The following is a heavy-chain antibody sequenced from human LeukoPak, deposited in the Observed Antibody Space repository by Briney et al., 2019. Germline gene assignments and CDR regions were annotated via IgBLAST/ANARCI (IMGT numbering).Heavy chain of an antibody. CDR3: ARRYCSSTSCTLDY. V-gene: IGHV3-48*03. CDR1: GFTFNSYE. CDR2: ISSSGSTM. D-gene: IGHD2-2*01. J-gene: IGHJ4*02. Sequence: GGSLRLSCAASGFTFNSYEMNWVRQAPGRGLEWVSYISSSGSTMYYADSVRGRLTISRENAKNLLYLEVNSLRAEDTAVYYCARRYCSSTSCTLDYWGQGTLVIVSS.